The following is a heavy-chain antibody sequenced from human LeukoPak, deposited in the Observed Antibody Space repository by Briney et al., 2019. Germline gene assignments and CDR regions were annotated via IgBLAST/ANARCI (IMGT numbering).Heavy chain of an antibody. CDR2: ISGYNGNT. CDR3: ARDYVHYYYMDV. J-gene: IGHJ6*03. D-gene: IGHD3-16*01. Sequence: ASVKVSCKASGYTFTSYGISWVRQAPGQGLEWMGWISGYNGNTNYAQKLQGRVPMTTDTSTSTAYMELRSLRSDDTAVYYCARDYVHYYYMDVWGKGTTVTVSS. CDR1: GYTFTSYG. V-gene: IGHV1-18*01.